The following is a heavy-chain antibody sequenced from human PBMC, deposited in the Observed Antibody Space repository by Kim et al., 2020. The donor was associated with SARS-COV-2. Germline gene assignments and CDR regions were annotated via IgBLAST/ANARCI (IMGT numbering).Heavy chain of an antibody. J-gene: IGHJ6*03. CDR3: ACDSRNELPYYYYYMDV. CDR2: IYPGDSDT. D-gene: IGHD2-21*02. CDR1: GYSFTSYW. Sequence: GESLKISCKGSGYSFTSYWIGWVRQMPGKGLEWMGIIYPGDSDTRYSPSFQGQVTISADKSISTAYLQWSRLKAADTAMYYCACDSRNELPYYYYYMDVWGRGTAVTVSS. V-gene: IGHV5-51*01.